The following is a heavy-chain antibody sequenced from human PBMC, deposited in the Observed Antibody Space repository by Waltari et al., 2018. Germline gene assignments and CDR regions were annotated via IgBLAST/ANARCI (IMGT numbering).Heavy chain of an antibody. V-gene: IGHV4-39*01. J-gene: IGHJ4*02. CDR1: GGSISSSSYY. CDR3: ARQDGEWPGSDYFDY. D-gene: IGHD3-10*01. Sequence: QLQLQESGPGLVKPSETLSLTCTVSGGSISSSSYYWGWIRQPPGKGLEWIGSIYYSGSTYYNPSLKSRVTISVDTSKNQFSLKLSSVTAADTAVYYCARQDGEWPGSDYFDYWGQGTLVTVSS. CDR2: IYYSGST.